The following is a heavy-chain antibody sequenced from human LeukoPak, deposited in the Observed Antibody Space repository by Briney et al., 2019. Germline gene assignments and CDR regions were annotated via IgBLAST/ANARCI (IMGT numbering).Heavy chain of an antibody. J-gene: IGHJ3*02. V-gene: IGHV1-69*01. Sequence: SVKVSCKASGGTCSSYAISWVRQAPGQGLEWMGGIIPIFVTANYAQKFQGRVTITADESTSTAYMELSSLRSEDTAVYYCARDQSLSGSTMDDAFDIWGQGTMVIVSS. CDR2: IIPIFVTA. CDR1: GGTCSSYA. CDR3: ARDQSLSGSTMDDAFDI. D-gene: IGHD1-26*01.